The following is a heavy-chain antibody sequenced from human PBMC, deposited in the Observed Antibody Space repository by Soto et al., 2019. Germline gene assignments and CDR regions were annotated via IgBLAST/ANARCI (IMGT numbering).Heavy chain of an antibody. Sequence: NPSETLSLTCSVSGASVSSGSFYWSWIRQPPGKGLEWIGFIYNNETFNYNPSLKSRVTLSVDTSKHQFSLKLSSVTAADTAVYYCARVPPRYSSSHNFDSWGQGALVTVSS. CDR1: GASVSSGSFY. CDR2: IYNNETF. V-gene: IGHV4-61*01. CDR3: ARVPPRYSSSHNFDS. D-gene: IGHD6-19*01. J-gene: IGHJ4*02.